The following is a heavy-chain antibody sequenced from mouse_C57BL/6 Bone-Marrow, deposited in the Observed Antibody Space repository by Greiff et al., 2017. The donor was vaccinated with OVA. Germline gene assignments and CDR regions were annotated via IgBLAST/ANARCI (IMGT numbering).Heavy chain of an antibody. CDR1: GYAFSSYW. D-gene: IGHD1-1*01. V-gene: IGHV1-80*01. CDR2: IYPGDGDT. CDR3: ARKRYTYFDV. Sequence: VQLQQSGAELVKPGASVKISCKASGYAFSSYWMNWVKQRPGKGLAGIGQIYPGDGDTNYNGKFKGKATLTADKSSSTAYMQLSSLTSEDSAVYFCARKRYTYFDVWGTGTTVTVSS. J-gene: IGHJ1*03.